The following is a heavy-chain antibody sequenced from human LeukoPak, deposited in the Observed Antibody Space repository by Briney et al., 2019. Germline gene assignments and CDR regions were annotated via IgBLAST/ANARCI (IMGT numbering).Heavy chain of an antibody. V-gene: IGHV1-46*01. D-gene: IGHD5-18*01. CDR3: ARDRLLDTAMVGLIDY. CDR2: INPSGGST. J-gene: IGHJ4*02. CDR1: GYTFTSYY. Sequence: ASVKVPCKASGYTFTSYYMHWVRQAPGQGLEWMGIINPSGGSTSHAQKFQGRVTMTRDTSTSTVYMELSSLRSEDTAVYYCARDRLLDTAMVGLIDYWGQGTLVTVSS.